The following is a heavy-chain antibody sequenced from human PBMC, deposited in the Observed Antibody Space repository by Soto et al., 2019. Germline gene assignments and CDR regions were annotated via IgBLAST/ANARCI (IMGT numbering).Heavy chain of an antibody. Sequence: GGSLRLSCAVSGFTVCSNYKSLVRQAPGQGQARASAIYSGGSTYYADSVKGRFTISRDNSKNTLYLQMNSLRAEDTAVYYCARRRYSSSWVYYGMDVWGQGTTVTVSS. J-gene: IGHJ6*02. D-gene: IGHD6-13*01. CDR2: IYSGGST. V-gene: IGHV3-66*01. CDR1: GFTVCSNY. CDR3: ARRRYSSSWVYYGMDV.